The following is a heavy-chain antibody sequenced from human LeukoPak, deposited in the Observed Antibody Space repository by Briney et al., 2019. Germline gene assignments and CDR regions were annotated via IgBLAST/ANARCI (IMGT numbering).Heavy chain of an antibody. CDR3: ARLVERYGLVTTSDWFDP. V-gene: IGHV4-39*01. CDR2: IYYSGST. Sequence: KPSETLSLTCTVSGGSISSSSYYWGWIRQPPGKGLEWIGSIYYSGSTYYNPSLKSRVTISVDTSKNQFSLKLSSVTAADTAVYYCARLVERYGLVTTSDWFDPWGQGTLVTVSS. J-gene: IGHJ5*02. D-gene: IGHD4-17*01. CDR1: GGSISSSSYY.